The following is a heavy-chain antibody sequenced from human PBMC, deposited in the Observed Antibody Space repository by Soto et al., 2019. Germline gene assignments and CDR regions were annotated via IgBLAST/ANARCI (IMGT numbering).Heavy chain of an antibody. J-gene: IGHJ4*02. D-gene: IGHD3-22*01. Sequence: QVQLQESGPGLVKPSETLSLTCTVSGGSISSYYWSWIRQPPGKGLEWIGYIYYSGSTNYNPSLKSRVTISVDTSKNQFSLKLSSVTAADTAVYYCARVDYYDSSGSIDYWGQGTLVTVSS. V-gene: IGHV4-59*01. CDR1: GGSISSYY. CDR3: ARVDYYDSSGSIDY. CDR2: IYYSGST.